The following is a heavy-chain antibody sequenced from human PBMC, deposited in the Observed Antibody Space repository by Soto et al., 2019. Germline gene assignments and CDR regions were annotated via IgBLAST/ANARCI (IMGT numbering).Heavy chain of an antibody. V-gene: IGHV1-2*02. CDR1: GYTFTVYY. CDR3: ARDLAKGGGGAGFAY. D-gene: IGHD3-16*01. Sequence: QVQLVQSGAEVKKPGASVNVSCKASGYTFTVYYMHWVRQAPGQGLEWMGWINPKSGGTMYPQKFQGRVTMTWDTSISTAYMAMTRLRSDATAVYYCARDLAKGGGGAGFAYRGQGTLVTVSS. J-gene: IGHJ4*02. CDR2: INPKSGGT.